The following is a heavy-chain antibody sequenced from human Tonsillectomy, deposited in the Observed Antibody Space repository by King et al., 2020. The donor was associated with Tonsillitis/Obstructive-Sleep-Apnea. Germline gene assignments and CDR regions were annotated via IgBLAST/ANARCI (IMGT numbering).Heavy chain of an antibody. J-gene: IGHJ4*02. D-gene: IGHD6-13*01. CDR2: ITTYNGNT. CDR3: AGSISSSWYFQPFDY. CDR1: GYTFTTYG. V-gene: IGHV1-18*01. Sequence: VQLVQSGAEVKMPGASVKVSCKTSGYTFTTYGITWVRQAPGQGLEWMGWITTYNGNTNYAQKLLGRVTMTTDTSTSTAYMELRSLRSDDTAVYYCAGSISSSWYFQPFDYWGQGTLVTVSS.